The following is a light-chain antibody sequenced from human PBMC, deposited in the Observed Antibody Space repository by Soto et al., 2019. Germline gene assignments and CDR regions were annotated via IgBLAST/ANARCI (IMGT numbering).Light chain of an antibody. Sequence: EIVLTQSPGTLSLSPGERATLSGRASQSVSSSSLAWYQQKRGQAPRLLIHGASSRATGIPDRFSGSGSGTDFTLTISRLEPEDFAVYYCQQYGGSPRTFGQGTKVDIK. CDR1: QSVSSSS. V-gene: IGKV3-20*01. CDR2: GAS. CDR3: QQYGGSPRT. J-gene: IGKJ1*01.